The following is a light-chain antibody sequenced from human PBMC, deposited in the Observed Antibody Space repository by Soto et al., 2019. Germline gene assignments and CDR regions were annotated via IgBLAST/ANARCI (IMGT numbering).Light chain of an antibody. CDR3: QHYDGYPQT. CDR1: QDITNF. CDR2: GAS. J-gene: IGKJ5*01. Sequence: DIQMTQSPSSLSASVGDRVTITCRASQDITNFLAWFQQKPGKAPKSLIYGASSLHSGVPSRFSGSGSGTDFTLTISSLQPDDFAVYYCQHYDGYPQTFGQGPRLE. V-gene: IGKV1-16*01.